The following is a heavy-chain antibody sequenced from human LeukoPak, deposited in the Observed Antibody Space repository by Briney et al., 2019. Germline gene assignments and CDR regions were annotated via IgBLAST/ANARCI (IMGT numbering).Heavy chain of an antibody. V-gene: IGHV3-11*01. J-gene: IGHJ4*02. CDR3: ARSPSIAPRPDY. Sequence: GGSLRLSCAASGFTFSDYYMSWIRQAPGKGLEWVSYISSGGTTIYYADSVKGRFTISRDNAQNSLHLQMNSLRAEDTAVYYCARSPSIAPRPDYWGQGTLVTVSS. CDR1: GFTFSDYY. D-gene: IGHD6-6*01. CDR2: ISSGGTTI.